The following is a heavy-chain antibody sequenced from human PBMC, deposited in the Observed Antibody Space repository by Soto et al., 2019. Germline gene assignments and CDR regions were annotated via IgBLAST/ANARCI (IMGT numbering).Heavy chain of an antibody. V-gene: IGHV3-33*01. J-gene: IGHJ4*02. CDR1: GFAFSSYG. CDR3: ARGAVSKLVRGYYFDY. CDR2: IWYDGSNK. D-gene: IGHD6-19*01. Sequence: QVQLVESGGGVVQPGRSLRLSCAASGFAFSSYGMHWVRQAPGKGLEWVAVIWYDGSNKYYADSVKGRFTISRDNSKNTLYLQMNILRAEDTAVYYCARGAVSKLVRGYYFDYWGQGTLVTVSS.